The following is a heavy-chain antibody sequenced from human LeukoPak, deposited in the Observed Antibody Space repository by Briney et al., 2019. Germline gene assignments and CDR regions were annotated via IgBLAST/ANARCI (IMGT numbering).Heavy chain of an antibody. CDR2: ISAYNGNT. CDR1: GYTFSSYG. D-gene: IGHD6-19*01. J-gene: IGHJ6*02. Sequence: ASVKVSCKASGYTFSSYGISWVRQVPGQGLEWMGWISAYNGNTNYVQKLQGRVTMTTDTSTSTAYMDLRPLRSDDTAVYYCATDSQQWLVSPLSYYYGMDVWGQGTTVTVSS. CDR3: ATDSQQWLVSPLSYYYGMDV. V-gene: IGHV1-18*01.